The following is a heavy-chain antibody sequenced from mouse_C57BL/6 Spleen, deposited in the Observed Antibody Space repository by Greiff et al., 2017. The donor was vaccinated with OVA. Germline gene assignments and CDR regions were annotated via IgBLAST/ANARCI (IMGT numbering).Heavy chain of an antibody. V-gene: IGHV1-52*01. CDR1: GYTFTSYW. CDR2: IDPSDSDT. CDR3: ARDYYGSLAY. Sequence: QVQLQQPGAELVRPGSSVKLSCKASGYTFTSYWMHWVKQRPIQGLEWIGNIDPSDSDTHYNQKFKDKATLTVDKSSSTAYMQLSSLTSEDSAVYYCARDYYGSLAYWGQGTLVTVSA. D-gene: IGHD1-1*01. J-gene: IGHJ3*01.